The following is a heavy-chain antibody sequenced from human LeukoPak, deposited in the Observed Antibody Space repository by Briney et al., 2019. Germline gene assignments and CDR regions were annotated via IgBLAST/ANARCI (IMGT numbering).Heavy chain of an antibody. J-gene: IGHJ6*03. Sequence: ASVKVSCTASGYAFTTYDINWVRHAPGQGLEWMGWMLHDGGQAGYAQKFQGRVTMTRDTSKSTAFMELTSLTSEDTAVYYCARGVGELVSVDHLYYMDVWGKGTTVTVSS. V-gene: IGHV1-8*01. CDR3: ARGVGELVSVDHLYYMDV. CDR2: MLHDGGQA. D-gene: IGHD1-26*01. CDR1: GYAFTTYD.